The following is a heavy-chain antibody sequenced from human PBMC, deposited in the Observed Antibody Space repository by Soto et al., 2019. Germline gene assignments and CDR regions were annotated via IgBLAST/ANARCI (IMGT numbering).Heavy chain of an antibody. Sequence: SVKVSCKASGGTFSSYAISWVRQAPGQGLEWMGGIIPIFGTANYAQKFQGRVTITADKSTSTAYMELSSLRSEDTAVYYCARTPSVEEEEIVVVPAGKRPPDSYYYYGMDVWGQGTRVTVSS. CDR3: ARTPSVEEEEIVVVPAGKRPPDSYYYYGMDV. J-gene: IGHJ6*02. CDR2: IIPIFGTA. CDR1: GGTFSSYA. V-gene: IGHV1-69*06. D-gene: IGHD2-2*01.